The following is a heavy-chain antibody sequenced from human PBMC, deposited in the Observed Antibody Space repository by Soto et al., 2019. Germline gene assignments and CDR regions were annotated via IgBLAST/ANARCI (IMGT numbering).Heavy chain of an antibody. V-gene: IGHV1-18*01. D-gene: IGHD3-9*01. CDR2: ISAYNGNT. J-gene: IGHJ4*02. CDR3: ARENDILTGYYSPLFDF. Sequence: ASGKVSCKASGYTFTSYGISWVRQAPGQGLEWMGWISAYNGNTNYAQKLQGRVTMTTDTSTSTAYMELRSLRSDDTAVYYCARENDILTGYYSPLFDFWGQGTLVTVSS. CDR1: GYTFTSYG.